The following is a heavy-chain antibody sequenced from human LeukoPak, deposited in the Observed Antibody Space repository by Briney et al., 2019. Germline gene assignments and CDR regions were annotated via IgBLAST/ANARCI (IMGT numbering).Heavy chain of an antibody. D-gene: IGHD3-22*01. Sequence: GGSLRLSCAASGFTSSNAWTSWVRQAPGKGLEWVGRIKSKTDGGTTDYAAPVKGRFTISRDDSKNTLYLQMNSLKTEDTAVYYCTTVIYDSSGYPRVCYFDYWGQGTLVTVSS. CDR3: TTVIYDSSGYPRVCYFDY. J-gene: IGHJ4*02. CDR2: IKSKTDGGTT. V-gene: IGHV3-15*01. CDR1: GFTSSNAW.